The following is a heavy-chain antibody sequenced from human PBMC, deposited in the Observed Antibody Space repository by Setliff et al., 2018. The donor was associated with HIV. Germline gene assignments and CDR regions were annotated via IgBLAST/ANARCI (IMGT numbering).Heavy chain of an antibody. CDR3: AKLMYAELWPLDIDH. D-gene: IGHD1-1*01. J-gene: IGHJ4*02. Sequence: GGSLRLSCAASRFTFSNYWMTWVRQAPGRGLEWVANINQDGSEKYYEDSVNGRFTISRDNSKTSLYLQMISLRADDTALYFCAKLMYAELWPLDIDHWGQGTLVTVSS. CDR1: RFTFSNYW. CDR2: INQDGSEK. V-gene: IGHV3-7*03.